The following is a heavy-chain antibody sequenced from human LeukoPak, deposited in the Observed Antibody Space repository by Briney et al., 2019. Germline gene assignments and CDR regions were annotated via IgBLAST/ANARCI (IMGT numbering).Heavy chain of an antibody. CDR3: ARAGDKLLNWFDP. CDR1: GGSISSGDYY. Sequence: KPSETLSLTCTVSGGSISSGDYYWSWIRQPPGKGLEWIGYIYYSGSTYYNPSLKSRITISVDTSNNQFSLKLSSVTAADTAVYCCARAGDKLLNWFDPWGQGTLVTVSS. D-gene: IGHD1-14*01. CDR2: IYYSGST. J-gene: IGHJ5*02. V-gene: IGHV4-30-4*01.